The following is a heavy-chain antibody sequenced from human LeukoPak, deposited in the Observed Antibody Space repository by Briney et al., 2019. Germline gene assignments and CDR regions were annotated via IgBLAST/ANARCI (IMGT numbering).Heavy chain of an antibody. D-gene: IGHD3-3*01. Sequence: PSETLSLTCTVSGYSISSGYYWDWIRQPPGKGLEWIGTLSHSGSSYYNPSLKSRVTISVDTSKNQFSLKLSSVTAADTAVYYCARSKYYDFWSGYAGNWFDPWGQGTLVTVSS. CDR2: LSHSGSS. CDR3: ARSKYYDFWSGYAGNWFDP. J-gene: IGHJ5*02. V-gene: IGHV4-38-2*02. CDR1: GYSISSGYY.